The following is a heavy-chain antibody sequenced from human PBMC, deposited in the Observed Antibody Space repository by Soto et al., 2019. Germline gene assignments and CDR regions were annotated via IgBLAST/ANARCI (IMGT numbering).Heavy chain of an antibody. CDR1: GGSISSGGYY. Sequence: QVQLQESGPGLVKPSQTLSLTCTVSGGSISSGGYYWSWIRQHPGKGLEWIGYIYYSGSTYYNPSLKSRVTISVDTSKNQFSLKLSSVTAADTAVYYCARNIETGLGINYYYYGMDVWGQGTTVTVSS. V-gene: IGHV4-31*03. CDR2: IYYSGST. J-gene: IGHJ6*02. D-gene: IGHD7-27*01. CDR3: ARNIETGLGINYYYYGMDV.